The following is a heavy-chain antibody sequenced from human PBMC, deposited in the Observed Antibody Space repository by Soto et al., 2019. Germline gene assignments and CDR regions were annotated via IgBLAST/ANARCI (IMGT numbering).Heavy chain of an antibody. CDR3: ARGPNDYGDYAELDY. V-gene: IGHV4-30-4*01. Sequence: PSETLSLTCTVSGGSISSGDYYWSWIRQPPGKGLEWIGYIYYSGSTYYNPSLKSRVTISVDTSKNQFSLKLSSVTAADTAVYYCARGPNDYGDYAELDYWGQGTLVTVSS. J-gene: IGHJ4*02. D-gene: IGHD4-17*01. CDR2: IYYSGST. CDR1: GGSISSGDYY.